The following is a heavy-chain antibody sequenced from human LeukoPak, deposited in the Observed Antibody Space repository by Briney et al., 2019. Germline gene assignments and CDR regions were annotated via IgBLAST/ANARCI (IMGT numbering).Heavy chain of an antibody. CDR1: GGSFSGYY. CDR2: INHSGST. V-gene: IGHV4-34*01. D-gene: IGHD5-18*01. J-gene: IGHJ4*02. Sequence: PSETLSLTCAVYGGSFSGYYWSWIRQPPGKGLEWIGEINHSGSTNYNPSLTSRVTISVDTSKNQFSLKLSSVTAADTAVYYCARGNSYGSVYFDYWGQGTLVTVSS. CDR3: ARGNSYGSVYFDY.